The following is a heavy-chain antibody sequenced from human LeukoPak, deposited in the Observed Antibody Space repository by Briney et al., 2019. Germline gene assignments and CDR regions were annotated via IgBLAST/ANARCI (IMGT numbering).Heavy chain of an antibody. Sequence: GESLRISCKGSGYSFTSYWISWVRQMPGKGLEWMGRIDPSDSYTNYSPSFQGHVTISADKSISIAYLQWSSLKASDTAMYYCARHGVVVTATQTNWFDPWGQGTLVTVSS. V-gene: IGHV5-10-1*01. D-gene: IGHD2-21*02. CDR3: ARHGVVVTATQTNWFDP. CDR1: GYSFTSYW. J-gene: IGHJ5*02. CDR2: IDPSDSYT.